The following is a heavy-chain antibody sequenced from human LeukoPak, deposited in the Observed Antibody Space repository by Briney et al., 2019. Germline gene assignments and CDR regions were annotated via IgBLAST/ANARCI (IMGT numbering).Heavy chain of an antibody. Sequence: ASVKVSCKASGYTFTSYDINWVRQATGQGLEWMGRMNPNSGNTGYAQKFQGRVTMTRNTSISTAYMELSSLRSEDTAVYYCARGQYYGSGSYYGYWGQGTLVTVSS. CDR2: MNPNSGNT. D-gene: IGHD3-10*01. V-gene: IGHV1-8*01. CDR3: ARGQYYGSGSYYGY. CDR1: GYTFTSYD. J-gene: IGHJ4*02.